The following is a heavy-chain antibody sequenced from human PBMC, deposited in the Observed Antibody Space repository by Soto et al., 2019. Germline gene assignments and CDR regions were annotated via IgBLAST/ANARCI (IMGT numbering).Heavy chain of an antibody. CDR2: ISSDGSNR. V-gene: IGHV3-33*01. CDR3: ATAVAGTEGYFQH. Sequence: QVQLVESGGGVVQPGRSLRLSCAASRLTFRTYGMHWVRQAPGKGLEWVAVISSDGSNRYYGGSVRGRFTISRDNYRDTLYLQINSLRAEDTAVYSCATAVAGTEGYFQHWGQGTLLTVSS. J-gene: IGHJ1*01. D-gene: IGHD6-19*01. CDR1: RLTFRTYG.